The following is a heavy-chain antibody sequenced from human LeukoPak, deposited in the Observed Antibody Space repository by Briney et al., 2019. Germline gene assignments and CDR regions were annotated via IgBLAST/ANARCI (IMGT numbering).Heavy chain of an antibody. J-gene: IGHJ4*02. Sequence: GGSLRLSCAASGFTFSSYAMHWVRQAPGKGLEWVAVISYDGSNKYYADSVEGRFTISRDNSKNTLYLQMNSLRAEDTAVYYCARDLMSSGYYCDYWGQGTLVTVSS. CDR3: ARDLMSSGYYCDY. CDR1: GFTFSSYA. V-gene: IGHV3-30-3*01. D-gene: IGHD3-22*01. CDR2: ISYDGSNK.